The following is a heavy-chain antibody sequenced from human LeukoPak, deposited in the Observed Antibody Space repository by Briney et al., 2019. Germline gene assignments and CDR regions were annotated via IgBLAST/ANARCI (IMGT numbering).Heavy chain of an antibody. CDR2: IYYSGST. CDR3: ARAQKYSSGWVDY. Sequence: SETLSLTCTVSGGSISSYYWTWIRQPPGKGLEWIGNIYYSGSTNYSPSLKSRVTISVDMSKNQFSLTLSSVTAADTAVYYCARAQKYSSGWVDYWGQGTLVTVSS. D-gene: IGHD6-19*01. V-gene: IGHV4-59*01. CDR1: GGSISSYY. J-gene: IGHJ4*02.